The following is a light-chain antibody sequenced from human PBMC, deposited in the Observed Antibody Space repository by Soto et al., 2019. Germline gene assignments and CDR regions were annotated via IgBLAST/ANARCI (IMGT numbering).Light chain of an antibody. Sequence: QSALTQPPSASGSPGQSVTISCTGTSSDVGGYNYVSWYQQHPGKAPKLMIYEVNKRPSGVPDHFSGSKSGNTASLTVSGLQAEDEADYYCSSYAGSNNYVFGTGTKLTVL. CDR3: SSYAGSNNYV. J-gene: IGLJ1*01. CDR2: EVN. CDR1: SSDVGGYNY. V-gene: IGLV2-8*01.